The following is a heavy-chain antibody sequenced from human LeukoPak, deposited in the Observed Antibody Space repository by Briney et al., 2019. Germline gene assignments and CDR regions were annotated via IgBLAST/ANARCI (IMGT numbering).Heavy chain of an antibody. V-gene: IGHV1-69*05. CDR3: ARYIYGYLHY. Sequence: SVTVSCKASGGTFINYAMSWVRQAPGQGLEWMGGIIPIFGTANYAQKFQGRVTMTRDTSTSTVYMELSSLRSEDTAVYYCARYIYGYLHYWGQGTLVTVSS. CDR2: IIPIFGTA. J-gene: IGHJ4*02. D-gene: IGHD5-18*01. CDR1: GGTFINYA.